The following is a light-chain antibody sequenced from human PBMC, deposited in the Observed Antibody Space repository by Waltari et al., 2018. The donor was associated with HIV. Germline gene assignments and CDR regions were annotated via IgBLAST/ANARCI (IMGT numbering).Light chain of an antibody. V-gene: IGLV3-21*04. CDR1: RLGTKT. J-gene: IGLJ3*02. CDR3: QVWDTTTNEGV. Sequence: YVLTQAPSVSQAPGKTATLTCEGDRLGTKTGHWYQQRSGQAPVLVIYYDSERPSGIPDRFSGSNSGNTATLTISRVEDGDEADYYCQVWDTTTNEGVFGGGTKLTVL. CDR2: YDS.